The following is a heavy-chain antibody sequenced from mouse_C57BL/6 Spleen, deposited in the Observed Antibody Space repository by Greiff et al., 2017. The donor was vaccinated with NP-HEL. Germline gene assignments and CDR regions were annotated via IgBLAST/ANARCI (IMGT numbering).Heavy chain of an antibody. J-gene: IGHJ2*01. CDR3: ARCTTVAGFDY. D-gene: IGHD1-1*01. CDR2: IDPSDSYT. Sequence: QVQLQQPGAELVMPGASVKLSCKASGYTFTSYWMHWVKQRPGQGLEWIGEIDPSDSYTNYNQKFKGKSTLTVDKSSSTAYMQLSSLTSEDSAVYYCARCTTVAGFDYWGQGTTLTVSS. V-gene: IGHV1-69*01. CDR1: GYTFTSYW.